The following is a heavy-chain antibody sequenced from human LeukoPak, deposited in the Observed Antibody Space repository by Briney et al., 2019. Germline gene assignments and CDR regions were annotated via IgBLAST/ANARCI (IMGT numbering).Heavy chain of an antibody. J-gene: IGHJ4*02. V-gene: IGHV3-23*01. CDR1: GFTFSSYG. D-gene: IGHD3-22*01. CDR3: AKDTYDNSI. Sequence: GGSLRLSCAASGFTFSSYGMTWVRQAPGKGLEWVSAISDSGSTSYSVDSERGRITTSRDKSKHTLYLQMNSLRAEDTAAYYCAKDTYDNSIWGQGTLVTVSS. CDR2: ISDSGSTS.